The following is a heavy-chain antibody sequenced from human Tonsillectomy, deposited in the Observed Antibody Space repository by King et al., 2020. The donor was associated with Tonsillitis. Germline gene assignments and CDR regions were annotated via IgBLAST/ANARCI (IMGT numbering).Heavy chain of an antibody. CDR1: GFTFSSYW. V-gene: IGHV3-7*03. J-gene: IGHJ4*02. D-gene: IGHD3/OR15-3a*01. CDR3: ARVDFWTSDY. CDR2: IKQDGSEK. Sequence: VQLVESGGGLVQPGGSLRLSCAASGFTFSSYWTNWVRQAPGKGLEWVANIKQDGSEKFYVDSVKGRFTISRDNAKNSLYLQMNSLRAEDTAVYYCARVDFWTSDYWGQGTLVTVSS.